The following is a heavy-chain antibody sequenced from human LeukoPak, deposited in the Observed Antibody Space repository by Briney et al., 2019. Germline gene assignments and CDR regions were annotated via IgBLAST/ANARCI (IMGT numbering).Heavy chain of an antibody. CDR1: GFTFSSYC. V-gene: IGHV3-74*01. CDR2: INSDGSST. Sequence: GGSLRLSCAASGFTFSSYCMHWVRQAPGKGLMWVSRINSDGSSTSYADSVKGRFTISRDNAKNTLYLQMNSLRAEDTAVYYCATGQGHGMDVWGQGTTVTVSS. CDR3: ATGQGHGMDV. J-gene: IGHJ6*02. D-gene: IGHD1-14*01.